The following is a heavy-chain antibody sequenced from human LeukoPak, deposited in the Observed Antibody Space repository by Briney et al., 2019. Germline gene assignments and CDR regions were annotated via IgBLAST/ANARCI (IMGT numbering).Heavy chain of an antibody. J-gene: IGHJ4*02. CDR1: RFTFSDYY. Sequence: GGSLRLSCAASRFTFSDYYMSWIPPAPGEGVEWVLYISSSGSTLYYADPVKGRFTISRDNAKNSLYLQMNSLRAEDTAVYYCARDKKPLLDYWGQGTLVTVSS. CDR2: ISSSGSTL. CDR3: ARDKKPLLDY. V-gene: IGHV3-11*01.